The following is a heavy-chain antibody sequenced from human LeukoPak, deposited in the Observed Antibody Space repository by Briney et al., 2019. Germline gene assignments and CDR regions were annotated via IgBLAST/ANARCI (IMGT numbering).Heavy chain of an antibody. J-gene: IGHJ6*02. CDR3: ARGLRKYSSSWYYYYYGMDV. CDR1: GGSFSGYY. D-gene: IGHD6-13*01. CDR2: INHSGST. Sequence: PSETLSLTCAVYGGSFSGYYWSWIRQPPGKGLEWIGEINHSGSTNYNPSLKSRVTISVDTSKNQFSLKLSSVTAADTAVYYCARGLRKYSSSWYYYYYGMDVWGQGTTVTVSS. V-gene: IGHV4-34*01.